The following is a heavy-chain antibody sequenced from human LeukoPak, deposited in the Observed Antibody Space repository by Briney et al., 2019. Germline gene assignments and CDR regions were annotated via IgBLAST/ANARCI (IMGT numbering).Heavy chain of an antibody. CDR3: AREYSGYSFDY. J-gene: IGHJ4*02. D-gene: IGHD5-12*01. CDR2: IYSGGST. V-gene: IGHV3-66*01. CDR1: GFTVSSNY. Sequence: GGSLRLSCVAFGFTVSSNYMNWVRQAPGKGLEWVSVIYSGGSTYYADSVKGRFTISRDNAKNSLYLQMYSLRVEDTAVYYCAREYSGYSFDYWGQGTLVTVSS.